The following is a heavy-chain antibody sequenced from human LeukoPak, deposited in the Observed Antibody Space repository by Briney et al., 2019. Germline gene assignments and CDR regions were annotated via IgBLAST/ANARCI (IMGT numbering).Heavy chain of an antibody. Sequence: GASVKVSCKASGGTFSSYAISWVRQAPGQGLEWMGGIIPIFGTANYAQKFQGRVTITTDESTSTAYMELSSLRPEDTAVYYCARDYGRTSPSNWFDPWGQGTLVTVSS. CDR2: IIPIFGTA. CDR1: GGTFSSYA. CDR3: ARDYGRTSPSNWFDP. V-gene: IGHV1-69*05. D-gene: IGHD1-14*01. J-gene: IGHJ5*02.